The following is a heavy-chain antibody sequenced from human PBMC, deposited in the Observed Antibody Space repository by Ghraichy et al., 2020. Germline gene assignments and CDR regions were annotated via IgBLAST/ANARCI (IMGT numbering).Heavy chain of an antibody. CDR2: IGGSGSST. D-gene: IGHD3-10*01. V-gene: IGHV3-23*01. CDR3: ARDRHKNYDSGTSMIDY. J-gene: IGHJ4*02. CDR1: GFTFSTYA. Sequence: LSLTCAASGFTFSTYAMTWVRQAPGKGLEWVSTIGGSGSSTYYTDSVKGRFTISRDNSKNMLYVETNSLRAEDTAVYYCARDRHKNYDSGTSMIDYWGQGTLVTVSS.